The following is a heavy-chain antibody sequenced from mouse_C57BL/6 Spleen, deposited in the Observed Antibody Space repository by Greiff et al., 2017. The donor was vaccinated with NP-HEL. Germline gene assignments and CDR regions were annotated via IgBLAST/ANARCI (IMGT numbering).Heavy chain of an antibody. CDR3: ARGNPFYLLRDYAMDY. Sequence: EVKLMESGGGLVKPGGSLKLSCAASGFTFSSYAMSWVRQTPEKRLEWVATISDGGSYTYYPDNVKGRFTISRDNAKNNLYLQMSHLKSEDTAMYYCARGNPFYLLRDYAMDYWGQGTSVTVSS. J-gene: IGHJ4*01. V-gene: IGHV5-4*03. CDR1: GFTFSSYA. D-gene: IGHD5-5*01. CDR2: ISDGGSYT.